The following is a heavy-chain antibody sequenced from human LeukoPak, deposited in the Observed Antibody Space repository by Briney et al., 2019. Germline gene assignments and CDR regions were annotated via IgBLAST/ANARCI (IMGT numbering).Heavy chain of an antibody. V-gene: IGHV1-69*04. J-gene: IGHJ4*02. CDR1: GGTFSSYA. Sequence: ASVKVSCKASGGTFSSYAISWVRQAPGQGLEWMGRIIPILGIANYAQKFQGRVTITADKSTSTAYMELSSLRSEDTAVYYCARDAIAAAGPFDYWGQGTLVTVSS. CDR3: ARDAIAAAGPFDY. CDR2: IIPILGIA. D-gene: IGHD6-13*01.